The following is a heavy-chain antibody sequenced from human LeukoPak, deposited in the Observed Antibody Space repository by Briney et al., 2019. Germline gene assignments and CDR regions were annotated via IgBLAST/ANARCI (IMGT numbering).Heavy chain of an antibody. Sequence: ASVKVSCKASGYIFTGYFMHWVRQAPGQGLEWMGWLNPNSGDTNYAQKFQGRVTMTRDTSISTAYMELSRLRSDDTAVYYCARSPHILTGENFDYWGQGTLLTVSS. V-gene: IGHV1-2*02. D-gene: IGHD3-9*01. CDR2: LNPNSGDT. CDR1: GYIFTGYF. CDR3: ARSPHILTGENFDY. J-gene: IGHJ4*02.